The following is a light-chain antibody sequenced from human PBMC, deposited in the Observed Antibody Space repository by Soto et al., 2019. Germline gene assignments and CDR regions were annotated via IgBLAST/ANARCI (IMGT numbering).Light chain of an antibody. J-gene: IGLJ2*01. CDR2: EGS. CDR3: CSYAGSSTL. CDR1: SSDVGRYNL. V-gene: IGLV2-23*01. Sequence: QSVLTQPASVSGSPGQSITISCTGTSSDVGRYNLVSWYQHHPGKAPKLMIYEGSKRPLGVSNRFSGSKSGNTASLTISGLQAEDEADYYCCSYAGSSTLFGGGTKLTVL.